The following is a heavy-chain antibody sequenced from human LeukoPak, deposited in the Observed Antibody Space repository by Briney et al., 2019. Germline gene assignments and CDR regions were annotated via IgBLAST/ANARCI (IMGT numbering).Heavy chain of an antibody. CDR3: ARDRAYYYDSILIKDAFDI. J-gene: IGHJ3*02. CDR2: SGTYNGKT. Sequence: ASVKVSCKASGYTFTSYGISWVRQAPGQGLEWMGWSGTYNGKTNYAQKVQGRVTMTTDTSTSTAYMELRSLRSDDTAVYYCARDRAYYYDSILIKDAFDIWGQGTMVTVSS. V-gene: IGHV1-18*01. CDR1: GYTFTSYG. D-gene: IGHD3-22*01.